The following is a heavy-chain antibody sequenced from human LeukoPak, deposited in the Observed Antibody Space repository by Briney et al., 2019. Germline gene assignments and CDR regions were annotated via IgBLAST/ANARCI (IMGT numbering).Heavy chain of an antibody. CDR2: IYYSGST. Sequence: SETLSLTCTVSGGSISSYYWSWIRQPPGKGLEWIGYIYYSGSTNYNPSLKSRVTTSVDTSKNQFSLKLSSVTAADTAVYYCARGIQYYYDSSGYSEAFDIWGQGTMVTVSS. J-gene: IGHJ3*02. D-gene: IGHD3-22*01. V-gene: IGHV4-59*01. CDR3: ARGIQYYYDSSGYSEAFDI. CDR1: GGSISSYY.